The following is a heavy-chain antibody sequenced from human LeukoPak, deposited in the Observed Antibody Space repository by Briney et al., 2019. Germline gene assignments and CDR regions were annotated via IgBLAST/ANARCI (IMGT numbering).Heavy chain of an antibody. D-gene: IGHD2-21*02. CDR1: GFTFSSYA. V-gene: IGHV3-30*04. CDR3: ASLLVVVTPGSPY. Sequence: PGRSLRLSCAASGFTFSSYAMHWVRQAPGKGLEWVAVTSYDGSNKYYADSVKGRFTISRDNSKNTLYLQMNSLRAEDTAVYYCASLLVVVTPGSPYWGQGTLVTVSS. J-gene: IGHJ4*02. CDR2: TSYDGSNK.